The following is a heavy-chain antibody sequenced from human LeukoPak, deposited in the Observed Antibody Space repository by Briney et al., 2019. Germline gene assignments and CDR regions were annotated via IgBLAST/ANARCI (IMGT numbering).Heavy chain of an antibody. CDR1: GGTFSSYA. D-gene: IGHD3-9*01. Sequence: ASVKVSCKASGGTFSSYAISWVRQAPGQGLEWMGGIIPIFGTANYAQKFQGRVTITADESTSTAYMELSSLRSEDTAVYYCASYDILTGYSRAFDYWGQGTLVTVSS. J-gene: IGHJ4*02. CDR2: IIPIFGTA. V-gene: IGHV1-69*13. CDR3: ASYDILTGYSRAFDY.